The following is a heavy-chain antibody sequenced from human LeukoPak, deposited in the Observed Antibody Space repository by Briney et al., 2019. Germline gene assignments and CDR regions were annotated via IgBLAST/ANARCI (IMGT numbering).Heavy chain of an antibody. CDR2: VRNKASTYTT. CDR3: VRVWRGYYFDY. D-gene: IGHD3-10*01. J-gene: IGHJ4*02. Sequence: GGSLRLSCAASGFTFSDHHMDWVRQAPGKGLEWVGRVRNKASTYTTNYAASVKGRFTISRDDPMNSLYLQMNSLKTEDTAVYYCVRVWRGYYFDYWGQGTLATVSS. V-gene: IGHV3-72*01. CDR1: GFTFSDHH.